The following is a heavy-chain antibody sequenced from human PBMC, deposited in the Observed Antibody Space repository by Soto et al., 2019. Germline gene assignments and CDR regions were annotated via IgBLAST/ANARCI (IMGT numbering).Heavy chain of an antibody. CDR1: GYTFTNFG. D-gene: IGHD2-2*01. Sequence: RASVKVSCKASGYTFTNFGVTWVRRAPGQGLEWMGWISAYTDTPNYAQKFQGRVTMTIDTSTSTAYMDLRSLTPDDTAVYYCARVIPGVEAWFDPWGQGTLVTVSS. CDR2: ISAYTDTP. CDR3: ARVIPGVEAWFDP. J-gene: IGHJ5*02. V-gene: IGHV1-18*01.